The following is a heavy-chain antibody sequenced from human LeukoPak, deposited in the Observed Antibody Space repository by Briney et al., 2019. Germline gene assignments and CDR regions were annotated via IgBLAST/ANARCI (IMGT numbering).Heavy chain of an antibody. V-gene: IGHV3-66*01. CDR2: IYSDGTI. CDR3: AREVGGGASGQ. Sequence: PGGSLRLSCAASGFXVSSNYISWVRQVPGKGLEWVSVIYSDGTISYADSVKGRFTISRDNSENTLYLQMNSLRVEDTAVYYCAREVGGGASGQWGQGTLVTVSS. D-gene: IGHD3-16*01. CDR1: GFXVSSNY. J-gene: IGHJ4*02.